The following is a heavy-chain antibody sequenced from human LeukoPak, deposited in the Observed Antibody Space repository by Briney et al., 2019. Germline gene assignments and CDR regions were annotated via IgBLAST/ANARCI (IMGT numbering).Heavy chain of an antibody. CDR3: ARGSPPYSSGSVGFDP. Sequence: KFQGRVTITRDTSASTAYMELSSLRSEDTAVYYCARGSPPYSSGSVGFDPWGQGTLVTVSS. J-gene: IGHJ5*02. V-gene: IGHV1-3*01. D-gene: IGHD6-19*01.